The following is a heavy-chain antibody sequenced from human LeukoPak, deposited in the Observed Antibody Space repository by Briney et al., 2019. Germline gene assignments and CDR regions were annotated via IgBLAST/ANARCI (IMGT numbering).Heavy chain of an antibody. V-gene: IGHV7-4-1*02. CDR1: GYTFTSYD. CDR3: ASGPQWPPFDY. D-gene: IGHD6-19*01. Sequence: ASVKVSCKASGYTFTSYDINWVRQATGQGLEWMGWINTNTGNPTYAQGFTGRFVFSLDTSVSTAYLQISSLKAEDTAVYYCASGPQWPPFDYWGQGTLVTVSS. J-gene: IGHJ4*02. CDR2: INTNTGNP.